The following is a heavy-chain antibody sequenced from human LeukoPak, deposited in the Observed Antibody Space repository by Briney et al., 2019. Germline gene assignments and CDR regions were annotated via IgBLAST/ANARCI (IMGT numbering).Heavy chain of an antibody. CDR2: LYYSGST. V-gene: IGHV4-39*01. D-gene: IGHD5-18*01. CDR3: ARGHRWIRLWFGY. J-gene: IGHJ4*02. Sequence: SEPLTLTCTVSGGPISSSSYYWGWIRQPPGKGLEWLGNLYYSGSTYYNPPLKSRVTISVDTSKNQFSLRLSSVTAADTAVYYCARGHRWIRLWFGYWGQGTLVAVSS. CDR1: GGPISSSSYY.